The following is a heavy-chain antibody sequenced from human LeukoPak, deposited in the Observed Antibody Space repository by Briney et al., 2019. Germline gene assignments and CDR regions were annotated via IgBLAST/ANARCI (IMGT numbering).Heavy chain of an antibody. CDR1: GFTFDDYT. CDR2: ISWDGGST. Sequence: GGSLRLSCAASGFTFDDYTMHWVRQAPGKGLEWVSLISWDGGSTYYADSVKGRFTISRDNSKNSLYLQMNSLRTEDTALYYCAKDIGGGFLGTEFDYWGQGTLVTVSS. CDR3: AKDIGGGFLGTEFDY. V-gene: IGHV3-43*01. D-gene: IGHD7-27*01. J-gene: IGHJ4*02.